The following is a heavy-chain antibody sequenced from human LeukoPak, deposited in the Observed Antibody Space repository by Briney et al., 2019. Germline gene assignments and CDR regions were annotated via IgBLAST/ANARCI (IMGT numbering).Heavy chain of an antibody. V-gene: IGHV1-8*03. CDR2: MNPNSGNT. CDR1: GYTFTSYD. D-gene: IGHD5-18*01. Sequence: ASVKVSCKASGYTFTSYDINWVRQATGQGLEWMGWMNPNSGNTGYAQKFQGRVTITRNTSISTAYMELSSLRSEDTAVYYCARDNNLVGYSYGTYYYYMDVWGKGTTVTVSS. CDR3: ARDNNLVGYSYGTYYYYMDV. J-gene: IGHJ6*03.